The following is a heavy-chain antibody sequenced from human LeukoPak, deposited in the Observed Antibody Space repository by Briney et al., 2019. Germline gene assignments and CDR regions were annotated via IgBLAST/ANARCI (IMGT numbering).Heavy chain of an antibody. CDR1: GGSISSGSYY. Sequence: PSETLSLTCTVSGGSISSGSYYWSWIRQPAGKGLEWIGRIYTSGSTNYNPSLKSRVTISVDTSKNQFFLKLSSVTAADTAVYYCARGGHDFWSGYYTDYWGQGTLVTVSS. CDR2: IYTSGST. CDR3: ARGGHDFWSGYYTDY. D-gene: IGHD3-3*01. V-gene: IGHV4-61*02. J-gene: IGHJ4*02.